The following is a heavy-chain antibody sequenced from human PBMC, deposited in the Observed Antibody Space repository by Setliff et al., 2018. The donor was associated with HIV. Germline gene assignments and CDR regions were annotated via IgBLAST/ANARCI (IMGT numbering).Heavy chain of an antibody. D-gene: IGHD3-22*01. J-gene: IGHJ3*02. CDR1: GGTFSSYA. Sequence: SVKVSCKASGGTFSSYAISWVRQAPGQGLEWMGEIIPILGIANYAQKFQGRVTITADKSTSTAYMELSSLRSEDTAVYYCARDMADYYDSSGYYIPDAFDIWGQGTMVTVSS. CDR3: ARDMADYYDSSGYYIPDAFDI. CDR2: IIPILGIA. V-gene: IGHV1-69*10.